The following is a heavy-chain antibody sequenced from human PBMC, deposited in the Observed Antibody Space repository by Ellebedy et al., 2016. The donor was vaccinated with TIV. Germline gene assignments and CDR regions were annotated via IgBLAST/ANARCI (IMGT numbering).Heavy chain of an antibody. CDR1: GYTFHYYW. CDR3: ARLKGSFYSEIDY. CDR2: IYPGVSVT. J-gene: IGHJ4*02. Sequence: KVSCKGSGYTFHYYWIGWVRQMPGKGLDWMGIIYPGVSVTTYSPSFQGQVTISADRSINTAYLQWSSLRASDTAMYFCARLKGSFYSEIDYWGQGTLVTVSP. V-gene: IGHV5-51*01. D-gene: IGHD4-11*01.